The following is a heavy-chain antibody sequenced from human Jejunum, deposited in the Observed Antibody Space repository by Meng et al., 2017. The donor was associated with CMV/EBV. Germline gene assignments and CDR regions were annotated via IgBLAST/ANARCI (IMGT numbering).Heavy chain of an antibody. J-gene: IGHJ4*02. CDR2: ISTTSDTT. Sequence: CAASGFSFRTYRMHWVRQAPGKGLEWISYISTTSDTTYYADSVQGRFTISRDNARNSLFLQMNSLRAEDTAVYFCASGLDPPFDYWGQGIWVTVSS. CDR3: ASGLDPPFDY. CDR1: GFSFRTYR. V-gene: IGHV3-48*04.